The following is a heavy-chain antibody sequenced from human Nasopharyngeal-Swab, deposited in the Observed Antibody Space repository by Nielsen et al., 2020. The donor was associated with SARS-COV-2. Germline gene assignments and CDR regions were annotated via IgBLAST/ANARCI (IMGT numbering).Heavy chain of an antibody. J-gene: IGHJ5*02. V-gene: IGHV3-74*03. CDR1: GFTFSNYW. CDR3: ARGGRNSYGYVDP. D-gene: IGHD5-18*01. CDR2: VSPDGTST. Sequence: GGSLRLSCAASGFTFSNYWMHWVRQAPGKGLVWVSRVSPDGTSTTYADSVKGRFTVSRDNAKNTLYLQLNSLRAEDTAVYYCARGGRNSYGYVDPWGQGTLVTVSS.